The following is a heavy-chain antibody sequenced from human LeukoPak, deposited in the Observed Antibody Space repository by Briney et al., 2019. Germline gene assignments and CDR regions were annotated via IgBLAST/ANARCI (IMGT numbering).Heavy chain of an antibody. CDR3: ASTAIGWFGELLSYFQH. CDR1: GGSVSSYY. V-gene: IGHV4-59*02. J-gene: IGHJ1*01. D-gene: IGHD3-10*01. CDR2: IYYSGST. Sequence: PSETLSLTCTVSGGSVSSYYWSWIRQPPGKGLEWIGYIYYSGSTNYKPSLKSRVTISVDTPKNQFSLKLSSVTAADTAVYYCASTAIGWFGELLSYFQHWRQGTLVTVSS.